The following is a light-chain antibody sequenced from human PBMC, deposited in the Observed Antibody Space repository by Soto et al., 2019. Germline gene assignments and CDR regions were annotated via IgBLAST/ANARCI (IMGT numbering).Light chain of an antibody. J-gene: IGKJ1*01. CDR3: QQYGSESRT. V-gene: IGKV3-20*01. CDR2: GAS. Sequence: EMVLTKSPGTLSLYPGERATLSCRASQSVSSSYLAWYQQKPGQAPRLRIYGASSRATGIPDRFRGSGSGTDFTLTISRLKPAVFAVDDCQQYGSESRTFGKGNKVAIK. CDR1: QSVSSSY.